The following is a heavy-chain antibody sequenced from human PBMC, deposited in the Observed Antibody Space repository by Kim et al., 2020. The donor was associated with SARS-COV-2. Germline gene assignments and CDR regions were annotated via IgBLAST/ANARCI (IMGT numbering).Heavy chain of an antibody. CDR3: ARESYYDFWSGYYIGGEYYYYGMDV. Sequence: SETLSLTCTVSGGSVSSGSYYWSWIRQPPGKGLEWIGYIYYSGSTNYNPSLKSRVTISVDTSKNQFSLKLSSVTAADTAVYYCARESYYDFWSGYYIGGEYYYYGMDVWGQGTTVTVSS. V-gene: IGHV4-61*01. CDR1: GGSVSSGSYY. J-gene: IGHJ6*02. CDR2: IYYSGST. D-gene: IGHD3-3*01.